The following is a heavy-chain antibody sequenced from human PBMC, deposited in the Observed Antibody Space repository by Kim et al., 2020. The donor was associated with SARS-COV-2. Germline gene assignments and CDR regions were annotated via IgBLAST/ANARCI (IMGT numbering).Heavy chain of an antibody. Sequence: GGSLRLSCAASGFTFGDYAMHWVRQAPGKGLEWVSGISWNSGSIGYADSVKGRFTISRDNAKNSLYLQMNSLRAEDTALYYCAKDASPRSVPAADWYFDLWGRDTLVTVSS. CDR3: AKDASPRSVPAADWYFDL. CDR1: GFTFGDYA. V-gene: IGHV3-9*01. D-gene: IGHD2-2*01. J-gene: IGHJ2*01. CDR2: ISWNSGSI.